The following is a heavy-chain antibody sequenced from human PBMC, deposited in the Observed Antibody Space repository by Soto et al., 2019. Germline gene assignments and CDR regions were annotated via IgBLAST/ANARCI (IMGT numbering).Heavy chain of an antibody. J-gene: IGHJ6*03. CDR1: GGSFSGYY. CDR3: ASGSSPTLHYYYYMDV. CDR2: INHSGST. D-gene: IGHD1-26*01. V-gene: IGHV4-34*01. Sequence: SETLSLTCAVYGGSFSGYYWSWIRQPPGKGLEWIGEINHSGSTNYNPSLKSRVTISVDTSKNQFSLKLSSVTAADTAVYYCASGSSPTLHYYYYMDVWGKGTTVTVSS.